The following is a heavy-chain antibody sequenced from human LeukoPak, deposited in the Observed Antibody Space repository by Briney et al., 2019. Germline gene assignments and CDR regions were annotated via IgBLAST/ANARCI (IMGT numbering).Heavy chain of an antibody. D-gene: IGHD3-10*02. V-gene: IGHV1-8*01. J-gene: IGHJ6*02. CDR1: GFTFTSHD. Sequence: ASVKVSCKTSGFTFTSHDYNWVRQATGQGLEWMGWMNPNSGSTGYAQKFQGRVTMTRDTSITTVYMELSSLTSEDTAVYYCATSLSGVAAGYYYGMDVWGQGTTVTVSS. CDR3: ATSLSGVAAGYYYGMDV. CDR2: MNPNSGST.